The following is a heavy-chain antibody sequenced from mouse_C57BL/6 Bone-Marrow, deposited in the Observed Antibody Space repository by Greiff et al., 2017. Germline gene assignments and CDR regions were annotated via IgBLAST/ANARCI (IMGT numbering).Heavy chain of an antibody. J-gene: IGHJ1*03. CDR2: IWRGGST. CDR1: GFSLTSYG. D-gene: IGHD2-12*01. CDR3: AKNGGDDSDWYFDV. Sequence: QVQLQQSGPGLVQPSQSLSITCTVSGFSLTSYGVHWVRQSPGKGLEWLGVIWRGGSTDYNAAFMSRLSITKDNSKSQVFFKMNSLQADDTAIYYCAKNGGDDSDWYFDVWGTGTTVTVSS. V-gene: IGHV2-5*01.